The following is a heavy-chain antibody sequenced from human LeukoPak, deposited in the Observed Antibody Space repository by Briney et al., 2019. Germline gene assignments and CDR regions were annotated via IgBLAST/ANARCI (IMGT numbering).Heavy chain of an antibody. CDR3: ATSGRQIGE. J-gene: IGHJ4*02. CDR2: ISGSGGST. D-gene: IGHD1-26*01. CDR1: GFTFSSYA. V-gene: IGHV3-23*01. Sequence: PGGSLRLSCAASGFTFSSYAMSWVRQAPGKGLEWVSTISGSGGSTYYAYSVKGRFTISRNNSKKTLYMKMNSLKDEATAVYYCATSGRQIGEWGQGTLVTVSS.